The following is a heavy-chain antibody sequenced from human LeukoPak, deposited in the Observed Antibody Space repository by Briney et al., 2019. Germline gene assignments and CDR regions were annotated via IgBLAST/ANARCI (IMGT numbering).Heavy chain of an antibody. D-gene: IGHD5-24*01. CDR1: GFTFSDYS. CDR2: IGRVGYT. V-gene: IGHV3-23*01. J-gene: IGHJ6*02. CDR3: VKDRPCDGCMPMDA. Sequence: GGSLRLSCAVSGFTFSDYSMSWVRQVPGKGLEWVSGIGRVGYTYYTGSVKGRFTISRDNSKNTVYLQMNSLRAEDTAIYYCVKDRPCDGCMPMDAWGQGTTVTVSS.